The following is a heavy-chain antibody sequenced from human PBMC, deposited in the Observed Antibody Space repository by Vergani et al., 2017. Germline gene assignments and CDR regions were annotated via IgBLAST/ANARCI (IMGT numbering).Heavy chain of an antibody. V-gene: IGHV3-15*01. Sequence: EVQLVESGGGLVKPGGSLRLSCAASGFTFSNAWMSWVRQAPGKGLEWVGRIKSKTDGGTTDYAAPVKGRFTISRDDSKNTLYLQMNSLKTEDTAVYYCARSYRHHDAFDIWGQGTMVTVSS. CDR2: IKSKTDGGTT. CDR3: ARSYRHHDAFDI. J-gene: IGHJ3*02. D-gene: IGHD1-1*01. CDR1: GFTFSNAW.